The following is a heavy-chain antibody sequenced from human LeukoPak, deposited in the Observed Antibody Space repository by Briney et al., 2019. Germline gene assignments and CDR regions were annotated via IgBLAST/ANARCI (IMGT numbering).Heavy chain of an antibody. CDR2: IYYSGST. J-gene: IGHJ3*02. Sequence: SETLSLTCTVSGGSISSGGYYWSWIRQHPGKGLEWIGYIYYSGSTYYNPSLKSRVTISVDTSKNQFSLKLSSVTAADTAVYYCARRNMIVPRRGAFDIWGQGTMVTVSS. V-gene: IGHV4-31*03. CDR1: GGSISSGGYY. D-gene: IGHD3-22*01. CDR3: ARRNMIVPRRGAFDI.